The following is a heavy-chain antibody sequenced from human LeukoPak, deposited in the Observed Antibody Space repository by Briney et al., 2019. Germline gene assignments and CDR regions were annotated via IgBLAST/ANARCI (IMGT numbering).Heavy chain of an antibody. CDR2: IYHSGST. CDR3: ARAYSSSWYFNWFDP. Sequence: PSGTLSLTCAVSGGSISSSNWWSRVRQPPGKGLEWIGEIYHSGSTYYNASLESRVTISVDTSKNQFSLKLSSVTAADTAVYYCARAYSSSWYFNWFDPWGQGTLVTVSS. CDR1: GGSISSSNW. D-gene: IGHD6-13*01. V-gene: IGHV4-4*02. J-gene: IGHJ5*02.